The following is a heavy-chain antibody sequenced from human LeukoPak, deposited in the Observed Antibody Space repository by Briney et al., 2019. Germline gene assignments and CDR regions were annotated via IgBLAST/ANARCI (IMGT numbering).Heavy chain of an antibody. CDR1: GVTVRNNY. D-gene: IGHD3-10*01. V-gene: IGHV4-39*01. CDR2: IYYSGST. J-gene: IGHJ4*02. Sequence: GSLRLSCAASGVTVRNNYMSWIRQPPGKGLEWIGSIYYSGSTYYNPSLKSRVTISVDTSKNQFSLKLSSVTAADTAVYYCARYGSGSFDYWGQGTLVTVSS. CDR3: ARYGSGSFDY.